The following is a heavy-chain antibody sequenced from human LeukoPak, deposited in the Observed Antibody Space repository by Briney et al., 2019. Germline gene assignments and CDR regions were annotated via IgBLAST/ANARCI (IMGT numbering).Heavy chain of an antibody. CDR3: GREEREKHVFY. V-gene: IGHV3-30-3*01. Sequence: GGSLRLFCAASGFSFSGYALHWVRQAPRKGLEEVALISYDGGSNNYYAASVKGRVTISRDNSKNTLCLQMNSLRAEETPVYYCGREEREKHVFYWGQGTLGTVSS. J-gene: IGHJ4*02. CDR2: ISYDGGSNN. CDR1: GFSFSGYA. D-gene: IGHD5-24*01.